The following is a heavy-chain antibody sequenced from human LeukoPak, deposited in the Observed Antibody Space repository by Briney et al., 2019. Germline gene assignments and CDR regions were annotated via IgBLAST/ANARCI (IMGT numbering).Heavy chain of an antibody. CDR3: AKEIDTLGTNAFDI. CDR1: GFTFSSYE. V-gene: IGHV3-48*03. D-gene: IGHD2-15*01. Sequence: SGGSLRLSCAASGFTFSSYEMNWVRQAPGKGLEWVSYISSSGSTIYYADSVKGRFTISRDNAKNSLYLQMNSLRTEDTALYYCAKEIDTLGTNAFDIWGQGTIVTVSS. CDR2: ISSSGSTI. J-gene: IGHJ3*02.